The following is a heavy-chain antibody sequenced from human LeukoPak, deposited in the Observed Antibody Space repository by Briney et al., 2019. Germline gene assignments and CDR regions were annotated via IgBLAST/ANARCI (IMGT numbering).Heavy chain of an antibody. J-gene: IGHJ3*02. CDR3: ARGPSIAARYDAFDI. V-gene: IGHV3-48*03. CDR1: GLPIADFA. CDR2: ISSSGNTI. Sequence: GGSLRLSCVASGLPIADFAMHWVRQAPGKGLEWVSYISSSGNTISYADSVKGRFTISRDNAKNSLYLQVISLRAEDTAVYYCARGPSIAARYDAFDIWGQGTMVTVSS. D-gene: IGHD6-6*01.